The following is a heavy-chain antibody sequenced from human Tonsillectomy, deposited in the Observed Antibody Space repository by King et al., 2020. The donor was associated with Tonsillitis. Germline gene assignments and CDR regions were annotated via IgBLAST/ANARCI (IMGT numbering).Heavy chain of an antibody. Sequence: VQLVESGGGLVQPGGSLRLSCAASGFTFRNYVMGWVRQAPGKGLEWVSAISGSGDDTYYADSVKGRFTISRANSKNTLYLQINTLRVEDTAMYYCARLPTGFPNWFGPWGKGTLVTVSS. CDR1: GFTFRNYV. J-gene: IGHJ5*02. CDR3: ARLPTGFPNWFGP. V-gene: IGHV3-23*04. D-gene: IGHD1-14*01. CDR2: ISGSGDDT.